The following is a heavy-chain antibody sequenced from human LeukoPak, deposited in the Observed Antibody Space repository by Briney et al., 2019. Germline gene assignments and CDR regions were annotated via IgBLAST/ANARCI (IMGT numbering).Heavy chain of an antibody. CDR3: AKDSEVVVVPAAYG. CDR2: ISGSGGST. Sequence: GGSLRRSCAASGFTFSSYAMSWVRQAPGKGREWVSAISGSGGSTYYADSVKGRFTISRDNSKNTLYLQMNSLRAEDTAVYYCAKDSEVVVVPAAYGWGQGTLVTVSS. V-gene: IGHV3-23*01. J-gene: IGHJ4*02. CDR1: GFTFSSYA. D-gene: IGHD2-2*01.